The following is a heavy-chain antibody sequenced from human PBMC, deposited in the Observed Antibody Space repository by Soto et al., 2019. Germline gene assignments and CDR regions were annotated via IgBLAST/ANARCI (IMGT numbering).Heavy chain of an antibody. CDR3: ARAKDSSGYYSDY. CDR1: GGSVSSGSYY. CDR2: IYYSGST. V-gene: IGHV4-61*01. Sequence: SETLSLTCTVSGGSVSSGSYYWSWIRQPPGKGLEWIGYIYYSGSTNYNPSLKSRVTISVDTSKNQFSLKLSSVTAADTAVYYCARAKDSSGYYSDYWGQGTLVTVSS. D-gene: IGHD3-22*01. J-gene: IGHJ4*02.